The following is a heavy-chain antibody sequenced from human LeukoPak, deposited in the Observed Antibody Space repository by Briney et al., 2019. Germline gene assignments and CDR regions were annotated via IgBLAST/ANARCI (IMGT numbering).Heavy chain of an antibody. Sequence: GVSVKVSCKASGYTFTSYGISWVRQAPGQGLEWMGWISAYNGNTNYAQKLQGRVTMTTDTSTSTAYMELRSLRSDDTAVYYCATYCSSTSCYTPQWAFDYWGQGTLVTVSS. CDR3: ATYCSSTSCYTPQWAFDY. D-gene: IGHD2-2*02. CDR2: ISAYNGNT. CDR1: GYTFTSYG. J-gene: IGHJ4*02. V-gene: IGHV1-18*01.